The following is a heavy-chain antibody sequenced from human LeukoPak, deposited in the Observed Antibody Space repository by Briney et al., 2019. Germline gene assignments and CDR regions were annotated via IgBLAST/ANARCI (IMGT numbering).Heavy chain of an antibody. V-gene: IGHV1-69*04. CDR3: ARGGLYYDSSGYQTYYFDY. J-gene: IGHJ4*02. Sequence: SVKVSCKASGGTFSSYAISWMRQAPGQGLEWMGRIIPILGIANYAQKFQGRVTITADKSTSTAYMELSSLRSEDTAVYYCARGGLYYDSSGYQTYYFDYWGQGTLVTVSS. D-gene: IGHD3-22*01. CDR1: GGTFSSYA. CDR2: IIPILGIA.